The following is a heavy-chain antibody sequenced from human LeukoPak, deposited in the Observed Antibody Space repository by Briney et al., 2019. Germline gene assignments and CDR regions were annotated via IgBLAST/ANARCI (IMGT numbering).Heavy chain of an antibody. D-gene: IGHD6-13*01. CDR1: GFIFSNHG. Sequence: GGSLRLSCAASGFIFSNHGMNWVRQAPGKGLEWVANIKQDGSEKYYVDSVKGRFTISRDNAKNSLYLQMNSLRAEDTAVYYCARKSGYSSLMSWGQGTLVTVSS. V-gene: IGHV3-7*01. J-gene: IGHJ4*02. CDR3: ARKSGYSSLMS. CDR2: IKQDGSEK.